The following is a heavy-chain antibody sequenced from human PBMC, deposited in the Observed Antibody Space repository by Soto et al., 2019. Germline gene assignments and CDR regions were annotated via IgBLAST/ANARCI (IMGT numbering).Heavy chain of an antibody. D-gene: IGHD4-17*01. J-gene: IGHJ4*02. CDR3: ARVRNGDWYFDN. CDR1: GFTFSTYW. CDR2: INIDGSTT. V-gene: IGHV3-74*01. Sequence: EVQLVESGGGLVQPGGSLRLSCAASGFTFSTYWMHWVRQAPGKGLVWVSRINIDGSTTSYADSVKGRFTISRDNAKNTLYLQMNSLRDEDTAVYYCARVRNGDWYFDNSGQGTLVTISS.